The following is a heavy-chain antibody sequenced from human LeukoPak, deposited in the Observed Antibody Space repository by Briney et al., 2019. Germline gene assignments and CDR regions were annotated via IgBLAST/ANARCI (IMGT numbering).Heavy chain of an antibody. CDR1: GGSISSSSYY. J-gene: IGHJ4*02. V-gene: IGHV4-39*01. Sequence: SETLSLTCTVSGGSISSSSYYWGWIRQPPGKGLEWIGSIYYSGSTYYNPSLKSRVTISVDTSKNQFSLKLSSVTAADTAVYYCARREVLLGVDYWGQGTLVTVSS. CDR3: ARREVLLGVDY. CDR2: IYYSGST. D-gene: IGHD2/OR15-2a*01.